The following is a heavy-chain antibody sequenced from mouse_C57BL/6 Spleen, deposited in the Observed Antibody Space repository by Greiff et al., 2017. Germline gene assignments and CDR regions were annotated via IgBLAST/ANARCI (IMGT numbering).Heavy chain of an antibody. CDR2: ISGGGGNT. CDR1: GFTFSSYT. V-gene: IGHV5-9*01. Sequence: EVMLVESGGGLVKPGGSLKLSCAASGFTFSSYTMSWVRQTPEKRLEWVATISGGGGNTYYPDSVKGRFTISRDNAKNTLYLQMSSLRSEDTAWYYCARHYYGSSYGFAYWGQGTLVTVSA. CDR3: ARHYYGSSYGFAY. D-gene: IGHD1-1*01. J-gene: IGHJ3*01.